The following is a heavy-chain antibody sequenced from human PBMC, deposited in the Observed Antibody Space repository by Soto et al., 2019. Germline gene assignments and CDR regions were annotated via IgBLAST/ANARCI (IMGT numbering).Heavy chain of an antibody. V-gene: IGHV4-38-2*02. CDR3: ARDSVVVAATHNWFDP. J-gene: IGHJ5*02. D-gene: IGHD2-15*01. Sequence: KPSETLSLTCAVSGYSISSGYYWGWIRQPPGKGLEWIGSIYHSGSTYYNPSLKSRVTISVDTSKNQFSLRLSSVTAADTAVYYCARDSVVVAATHNWFDPWGQGTLVTVSS. CDR2: IYHSGST. CDR1: GYSISSGYY.